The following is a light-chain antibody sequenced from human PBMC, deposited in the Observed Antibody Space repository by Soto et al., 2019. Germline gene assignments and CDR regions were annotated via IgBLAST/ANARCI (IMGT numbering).Light chain of an antibody. Sequence: DIQMTQSPSSLSASVGDRATITCRASQTISTYLNWYQQKPGKAPKVLIYAASILQGGVPSRFSGSGSGTDFTLTISSLQPEDFATYYCQRSYSSPVTFGQGTRLEIK. CDR1: QTISTY. J-gene: IGKJ5*01. CDR3: QRSYSSPVT. V-gene: IGKV1-39*01. CDR2: AAS.